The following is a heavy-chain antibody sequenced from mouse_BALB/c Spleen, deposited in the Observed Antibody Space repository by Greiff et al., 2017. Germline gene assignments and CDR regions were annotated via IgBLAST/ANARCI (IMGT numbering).Heavy chain of an antibody. J-gene: IGHJ3*01. CDR1: GYSITSGYY. Sequence: EVQLQESGPGLVKPSQSLSLTCSVTGYSITSGYYWNWIRQFPGNKLEWMGYISYDGSNNYNPSLKNRISITRDTSKNQFFLKLNSVTTEDTATYYCAITGTFAYWGQGTLVTVSA. CDR3: AITGTFAY. CDR2: ISYDGSN. D-gene: IGHD4-1*01. V-gene: IGHV3-6*02.